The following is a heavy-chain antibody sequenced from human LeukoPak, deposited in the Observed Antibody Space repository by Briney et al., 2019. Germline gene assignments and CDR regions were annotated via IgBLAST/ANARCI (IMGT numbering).Heavy chain of an antibody. CDR3: ARKQGYDFWSGYYSYFDY. CDR1: GGSISSSNW. J-gene: IGHJ4*02. Sequence: SETLSLTCAVSGGSISSSNWWSWVRQPPGKGLEWIGEIYHSGSTNYNPSLKSRVTISVDKSNNQFSLKLSSVTAADTAVYYCARKQGYDFWSGYYSYFDYWGQGTMVTVSS. V-gene: IGHV4-4*02. D-gene: IGHD3-3*01. CDR2: IYHSGST.